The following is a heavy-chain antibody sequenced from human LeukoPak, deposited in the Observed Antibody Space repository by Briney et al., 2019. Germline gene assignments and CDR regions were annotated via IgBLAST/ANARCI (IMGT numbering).Heavy chain of an antibody. Sequence: GGSLRLSCAASGFTFRTYRMSWVRQAPRKGLEWVANIKQDGCDKFYVDSVKVRFTIYRDKAKNSMYLQMNSLRAEDTAVYYCARVLPVASRDYWGQGTLVTVSS. CDR1: GFTFRTYR. V-gene: IGHV3-7*01. J-gene: IGHJ4*02. D-gene: IGHD2-2*01. CDR3: ARVLPVASRDY. CDR2: IKQDGCDK.